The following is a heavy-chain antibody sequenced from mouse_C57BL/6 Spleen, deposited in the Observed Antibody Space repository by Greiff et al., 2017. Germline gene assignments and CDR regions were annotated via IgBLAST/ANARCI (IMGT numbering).Heavy chain of an antibody. CDR3: ARWYYYGSSLNWYFDV. V-gene: IGHV1-82*01. Sequence: VKPGASVKISCKASGYAFSSSWMNWVKQRPGKGLEWIGRIYPGDGDTNYNGKFKGKATLTADKSSSTAYMQLISLTSEDSAVYFCARWYYYGSSLNWYFDVWGTGTTVTVSS. J-gene: IGHJ1*03. CDR2: IYPGDGDT. CDR1: GYAFSSSW. D-gene: IGHD1-1*01.